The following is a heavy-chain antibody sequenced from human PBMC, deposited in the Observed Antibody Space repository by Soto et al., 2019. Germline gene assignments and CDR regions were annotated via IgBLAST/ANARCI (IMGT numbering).Heavy chain of an antibody. V-gene: IGHV4-34*01. J-gene: IGHJ6*02. CDR2: INHSGST. CDR1: GGSFSGFY. Sequence: SETLPLTRAVYGGSFSGFYWRWIRKTPGKGLEWIGEINHSGSTNYNPSLKSRVTISVDTSKNQFSLKLSSVTAADTAVYYCARGSPANYYYYGMDVWGQGTTVTVSS. CDR3: ARGSPANYYYYGMDV.